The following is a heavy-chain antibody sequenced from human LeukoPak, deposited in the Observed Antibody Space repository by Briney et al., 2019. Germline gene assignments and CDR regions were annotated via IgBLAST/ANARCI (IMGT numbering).Heavy chain of an antibody. Sequence: ASVKVSCKASGYTFTSYAMNWVRQAPGQGLEGIGLINSNTGNPTYAQAVTGRFIFSMDTSVSTVYLQISSLKAEDTAVYHCARAEVSCSRSTCFSYWGQGTLVTVSS. D-gene: IGHD2-15*01. CDR3: ARAEVSCSRSTCFSY. J-gene: IGHJ4*02. V-gene: IGHV7-4-1*02. CDR1: GYTFTSYA. CDR2: INSNTGNP.